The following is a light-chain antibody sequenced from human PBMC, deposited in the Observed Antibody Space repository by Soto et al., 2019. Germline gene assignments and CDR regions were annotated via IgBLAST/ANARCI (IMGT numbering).Light chain of an antibody. Sequence: QSVLTQPPSVSGSPGQAVTISCTGTSNDIGGYNYVSWYQQHPDKAPKLMIFDVSQRPSGVPDRFSGSKSGNTASLTISGLQAEDEADYYCCSYAGSYTFVVFGGGTKLTVL. CDR1: SNDIGGYNY. J-gene: IGLJ2*01. V-gene: IGLV2-11*01. CDR3: CSYAGSYTFVV. CDR2: DVS.